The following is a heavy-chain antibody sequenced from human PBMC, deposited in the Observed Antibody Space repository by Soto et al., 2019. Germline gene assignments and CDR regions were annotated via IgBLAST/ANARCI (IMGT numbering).Heavy chain of an antibody. Sequence: ASVKVSCKASGDTFTTYDINWVLQATGHGLEWMGWINPNSGNIGYAQRFQGRVTMTRDTAIRTAYMEVGSLRSDDTAVYYCARGRASGSYYLLDYWGQGTLVTVSS. D-gene: IGHD3-10*01. J-gene: IGHJ4*02. CDR1: GDTFTTYD. CDR3: ARGRASGSYYLLDY. CDR2: INPNSGNI. V-gene: IGHV1-8*01.